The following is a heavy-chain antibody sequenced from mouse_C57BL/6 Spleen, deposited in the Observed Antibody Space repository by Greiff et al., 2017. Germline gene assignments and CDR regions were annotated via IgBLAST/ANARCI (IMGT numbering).Heavy chain of an antibody. D-gene: IGHD1-1*01. V-gene: IGHV1-76*01. CDR3: ARGGYYGSSLCAMDY. Sequence: QVQLQQSGAELVRPGASVKLSCKASGYAFTDYYINWVKQRPGQGLEWIAMIYPGSGNTYYNEKFKGKATLTAEKSSSTAYMQLSSLTSEDSAVYFCARGGYYGSSLCAMDYWGQGTSVTVSA. CDR1: GYAFTDYY. J-gene: IGHJ4*01. CDR2: IYPGSGNT.